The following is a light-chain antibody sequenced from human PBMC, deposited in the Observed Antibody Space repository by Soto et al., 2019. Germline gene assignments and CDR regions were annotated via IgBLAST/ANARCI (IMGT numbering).Light chain of an antibody. J-gene: IGKJ3*01. CDR3: QQYNNWPPLFT. V-gene: IGKV3-15*01. CDR2: GAS. CDR1: QSINSN. Sequence: EIVLTQSPATLSVSPGERATLSCRASQSINSNLTWYQQKPGQSPRLLIYGASTRAAGIPARFSGSGSGTDFTLTISSLQSEDFAVYFCQQYNNWPPLFTFGPGTKVDI.